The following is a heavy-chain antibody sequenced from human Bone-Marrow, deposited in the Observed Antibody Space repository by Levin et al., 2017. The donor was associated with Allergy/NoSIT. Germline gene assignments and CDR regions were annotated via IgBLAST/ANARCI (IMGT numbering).Heavy chain of an antibody. D-gene: IGHD6-19*01. J-gene: IGHJ4*02. CDR3: AKQGNSGWFYFFDY. CDR1: GFTFSTYA. Sequence: GGSLRLSCAPSGFTFSTYAINWVRQAPGKGLEWVSGISGSGVTTYYADSMEGRFTISRDNSKNTVYLEMNSLRAEDTAVYYCAKQGNSGWFYFFDYWGQGILVTVSS. V-gene: IGHV3-23*01. CDR2: ISGSGVTT.